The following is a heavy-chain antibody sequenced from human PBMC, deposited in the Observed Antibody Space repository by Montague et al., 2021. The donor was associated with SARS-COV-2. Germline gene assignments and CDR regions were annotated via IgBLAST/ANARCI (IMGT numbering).Heavy chain of an antibody. D-gene: IGHD3-10*01. Sequence: SETLSLTCAVHGGSFSTYSWNWIRQPPGKGLERIGEIHHGGSTNYNPSLKSRVTISVDTSKNQFSLKLTSVAAADTAVYYCARLGDGVVPSPILGVGPYYSYYYMDVWGKGTTVTVSS. CDR3: ARLGDGVVPSPILGVGPYYSYYYMDV. J-gene: IGHJ6*03. CDR2: IHHGGST. CDR1: GGSFSTYS. V-gene: IGHV4-34*01.